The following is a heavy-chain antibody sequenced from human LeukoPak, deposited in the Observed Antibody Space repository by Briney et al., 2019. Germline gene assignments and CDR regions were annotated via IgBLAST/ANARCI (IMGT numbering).Heavy chain of an antibody. CDR2: INHSRST. CDR1: GGSFSGYY. D-gene: IGHD4-17*01. Sequence: SETLSLTCAVYGGSFSGYYWSWIRQPPGKGLEWIGEINHSRSTNYNPSLKSRVTISVDTSKNQFSLKLSSVTAADTAVYYCASTVTTWDYYGMDVWGQGTTVTVSS. V-gene: IGHV4-34*01. J-gene: IGHJ6*02. CDR3: ASTVTTWDYYGMDV.